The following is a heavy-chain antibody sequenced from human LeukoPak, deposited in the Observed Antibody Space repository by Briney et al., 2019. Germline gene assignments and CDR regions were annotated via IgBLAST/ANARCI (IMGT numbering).Heavy chain of an antibody. V-gene: IGHV3-23*01. CDR1: GFTFRSNA. D-gene: IGHD3-10*01. CDR3: AKSSDYYGSGSGDY. J-gene: IGHJ4*02. CDR2: IILCGGTT. Sequence: GGSLRLSCAASGFTFRSNAMSWVRQAPGKGREWVSAIILCGGTTSSSHSVKGRFPISRDNSKNTLYLQMNSLRAEDTAVYYCAKSSDYYGSGSGDYWGQGTLVTVSS.